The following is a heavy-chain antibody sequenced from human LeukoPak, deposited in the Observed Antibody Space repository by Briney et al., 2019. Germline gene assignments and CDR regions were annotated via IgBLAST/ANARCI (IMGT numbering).Heavy chain of an antibody. CDR3: ARVDGFYDILTGYYSIYYFDY. D-gene: IGHD3-9*01. J-gene: IGHJ4*02. V-gene: IGHV1-69*13. CDR2: IIPIFGTA. Sequence: SVKVSCKASGGTFTSYAISWVRQAPGQGLEWMGGIIPIFGTANYAQKFQGRVTITADESTSTAYMELSSLRSEDTAVYYCARVDGFYDILTGYYSIYYFDYWGQGTLVTVSS. CDR1: GGTFTSYA.